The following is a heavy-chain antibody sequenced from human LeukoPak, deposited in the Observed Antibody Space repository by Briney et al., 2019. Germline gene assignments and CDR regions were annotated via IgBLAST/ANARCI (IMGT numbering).Heavy chain of an antibody. CDR1: VGSISSYY. CDR2: IYTRGST. CDR3: ARGGPPGYYYDYYMDV. Sequence: SEALSLTCTVSVGSISSYYWSWIRQPPGKGLEWIGYIYTRGSTNYNPSLKSRVTMSVDTSKNQFSLKLSSVTAADTAVYFCARGGPPGYYYDYYMDVWGKGTTVTISS. V-gene: IGHV4-4*08. J-gene: IGHJ6*03.